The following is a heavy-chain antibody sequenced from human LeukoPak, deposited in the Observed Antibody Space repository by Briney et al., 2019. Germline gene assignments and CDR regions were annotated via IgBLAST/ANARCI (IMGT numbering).Heavy chain of an antibody. CDR2: ISYDGSNK. CDR1: GFTFSSHG. V-gene: IGHV3-30*18. D-gene: IGHD6-6*01. CDR3: AKDEYSSSSPDY. Sequence: GGSLRLSCAASGFTFSSHGMHWVRQAPGKGLEWVAVISYDGSNKYYADSVKGRFTISRDNSKNTLYLQMNSLRAEDTAVYYCAKDEYSSSSPDYWGQGTLVTVSS. J-gene: IGHJ4*02.